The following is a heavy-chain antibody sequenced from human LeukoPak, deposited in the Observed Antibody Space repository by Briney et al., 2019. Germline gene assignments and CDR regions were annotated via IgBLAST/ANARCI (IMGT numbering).Heavy chain of an antibody. CDR3: ARDLGNGGFAFDI. D-gene: IGHD4-23*01. CDR2: IIPILGIA. Sequence: GASVKVSCKASGGTFSSYAISWVRQAPGQGLEWMGRIIPILGIANYAQKFQGRVTITADKSTSTAYMELSSLRSEDTAVYYCARDLGNGGFAFDIWGQGTMVTVSS. J-gene: IGHJ3*02. V-gene: IGHV1-69*04. CDR1: GGTFSSYA.